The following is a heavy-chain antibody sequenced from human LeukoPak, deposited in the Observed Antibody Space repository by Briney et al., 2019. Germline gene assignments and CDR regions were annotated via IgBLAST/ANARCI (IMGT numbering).Heavy chain of an antibody. CDR3: ATDPGEWEPI. Sequence: GGSLRLSCATSGLTFNNAWMSWFRQAPGKGLEWVGRIKSKTDGETSDYAAPVQGRFTISRDDSKNTLYLQMNSLKIEDTAVYYCATDPGEWEPIWGQGTMVIVSS. V-gene: IGHV3-15*01. J-gene: IGHJ3*02. CDR2: IKSKTDGETS. D-gene: IGHD1-26*01. CDR1: GLTFNNAW.